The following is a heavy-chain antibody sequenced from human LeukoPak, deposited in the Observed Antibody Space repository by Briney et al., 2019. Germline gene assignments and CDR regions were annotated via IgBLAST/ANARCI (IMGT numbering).Heavy chain of an antibody. D-gene: IGHD3-10*01. CDR1: GFTFRSYS. CDR2: ISSSGTYI. Sequence: GGSLRLSCAASGFTFRSYSMNWVRQAPGKGLEWVSSISSSGTYIYYGDSLKGRFTISRDNAKNSLYLQMNSLRAEDTAVYYCARDLGGSGTYSDYWGQGTLVTVSS. J-gene: IGHJ4*02. V-gene: IGHV3-21*01. CDR3: ARDLGGSGTYSDY.